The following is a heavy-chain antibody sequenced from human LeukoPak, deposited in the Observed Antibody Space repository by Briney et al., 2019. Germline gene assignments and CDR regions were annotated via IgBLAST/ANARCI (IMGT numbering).Heavy chain of an antibody. V-gene: IGHV4-59*08. Sequence: SETLSLTCTVSGGSISSYYWSWIRQPPGKGLEWIGYIYYSGSTNYNPSLKSRVTISVDTSKNQFSLKLSSVTAADTAVYHCASTPYYGSGTVMDVWGQGTTVTVSS. D-gene: IGHD3-10*01. J-gene: IGHJ6*02. CDR1: GGSISSYY. CDR3: ASTPYYGSGTVMDV. CDR2: IYYSGST.